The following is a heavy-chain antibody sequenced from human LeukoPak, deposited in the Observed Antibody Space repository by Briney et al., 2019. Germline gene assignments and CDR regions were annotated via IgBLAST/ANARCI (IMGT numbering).Heavy chain of an antibody. CDR3: ARGGPGWDSSSWYNY. D-gene: IGHD6-13*01. J-gene: IGHJ4*02. V-gene: IGHV1-18*01. Sequence: ASVKVSCKTSGYTFTSYGIIWVRQAPGQGLEWMGWIGAYNGNRNYAQKLQGRVTMTTDTSTSTAYIELRSLRSDDTAVYYCARGGPGWDSSSWYNYWGQGTLVTVSS. CDR1: GYTFTSYG. CDR2: IGAYNGNR.